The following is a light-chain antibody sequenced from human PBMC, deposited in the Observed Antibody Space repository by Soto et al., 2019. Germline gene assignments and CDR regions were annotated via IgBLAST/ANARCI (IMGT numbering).Light chain of an antibody. V-gene: IGKV3-20*01. J-gene: IGKJ4*01. CDR2: GAS. CDR3: PYYVTALT. Sequence: EIVLTQAPYTLSLSPGERATLSCRASQSVRADFLTWYQQRLGQAPRLLIYGASNRATGIPDRFSGSGSGTDFTLTISGLEPDDVAVYYCPYYVTALTFGGGDKVAIK. CDR1: QSVRADF.